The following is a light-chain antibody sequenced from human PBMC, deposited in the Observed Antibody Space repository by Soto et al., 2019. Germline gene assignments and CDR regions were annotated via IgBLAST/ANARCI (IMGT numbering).Light chain of an antibody. CDR2: DAS. Sequence: DIQMTQSPSTLSASVGDRVTITCRARQTISIWLAWYQQKPGKAPKLLIYDASILESGVQSRFSGSGSGTEFTLTISSLQPDEFATYYCKQYNSYSITVGQGTRLEIK. CDR3: KQYNSYSIT. J-gene: IGKJ5*01. V-gene: IGKV1-5*01. CDR1: QTISIW.